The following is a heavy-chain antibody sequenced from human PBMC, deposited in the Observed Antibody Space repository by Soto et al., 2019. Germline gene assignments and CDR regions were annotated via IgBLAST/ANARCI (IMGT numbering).Heavy chain of an antibody. V-gene: IGHV1-18*04. CDR1: GYTFTSYG. CDR2: IGAYTGNT. CDR3: ALDIVVVVAATLKRYNWFDP. Sequence: GASVKVSCKASGYTFTSYGISWVRQAPGQGLEWMGWIGAYTGNTNYAQKLQGRVTMTTDTSTSTAYMELRSLRSDDTAVYYCALDIVVVVAATLKRYNWFDPWGQGTLVTVSS. J-gene: IGHJ5*02. D-gene: IGHD2-15*01.